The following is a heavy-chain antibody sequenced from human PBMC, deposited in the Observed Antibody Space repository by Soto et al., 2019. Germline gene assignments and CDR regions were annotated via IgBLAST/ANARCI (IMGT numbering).Heavy chain of an antibody. CDR1: GGSISSGGYY. CDR3: ARAGDRETYYDFWSGYYRYYYYGMDV. Sequence: SETLSLTCTVSGGSISSGGYYWSWIRQHPGKGLEWIGYIYYSGSTYYNPSLKSRVTISVDTSKNQFSLKLSSVTAADTAVYYCARAGDRETYYDFWSGYYRYYYYGMDVWGQGTTVTVSS. V-gene: IGHV4-31*03. D-gene: IGHD3-3*01. J-gene: IGHJ6*02. CDR2: IYYSGST.